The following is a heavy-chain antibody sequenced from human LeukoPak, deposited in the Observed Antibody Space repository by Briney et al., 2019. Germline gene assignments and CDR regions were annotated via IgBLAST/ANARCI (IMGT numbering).Heavy chain of an antibody. CDR2: IGRYGVTT. Sequence: GSLRLSCAASGFTLSTYEMNWVRQAPGKGLEWVAYIGRYGVTTYYADSVKGRFTISGDNAKNSLNLQMNRLRAEDTDVYYCATLSDRNFYYSYGLDVWGQGATVTVS. CDR3: ATLSDRNFYYSYGLDV. D-gene: IGHD1-14*01. V-gene: IGHV3-48*03. J-gene: IGHJ6*02. CDR1: GFTLSTYE.